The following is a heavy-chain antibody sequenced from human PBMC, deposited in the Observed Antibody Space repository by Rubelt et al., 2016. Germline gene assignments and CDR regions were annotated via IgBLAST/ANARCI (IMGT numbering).Heavy chain of an antibody. Sequence: QVPGKGLVWVSRINSDGSSTSYVDSVKGRFTISRDNAQSSLYLQMNSLRAEDTAVYYCARDLGYLKDYWGQGTLVTVSS. CDR2: INSDGSST. J-gene: IGHJ4*02. V-gene: IGHV3-74*01. D-gene: IGHD2-15*01. CDR3: ARDLGYLKDY.